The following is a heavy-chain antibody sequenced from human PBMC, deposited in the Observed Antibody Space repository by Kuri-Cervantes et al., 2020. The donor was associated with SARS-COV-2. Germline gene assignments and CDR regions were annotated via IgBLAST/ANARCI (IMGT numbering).Heavy chain of an antibody. CDR3: ARDGDCSSTSCSNWFDP. Sequence: ASVKVSCKAPETTFPNYDINWVRQATGQGLEWMGMVKTNSGNTLYAQIFQGRVTMTRDTSTSTVYMELSSLRSEDTAVYYCARDGDCSSTSCSNWFDPWGQGTLVTVSS. CDR2: VKTNSGNT. J-gene: IGHJ5*02. CDR1: ETTFPNYD. V-gene: IGHV1-8*01. D-gene: IGHD2-2*01.